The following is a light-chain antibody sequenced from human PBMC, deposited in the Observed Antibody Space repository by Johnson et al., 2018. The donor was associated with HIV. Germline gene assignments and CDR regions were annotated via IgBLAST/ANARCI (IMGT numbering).Light chain of an antibody. CDR2: DNN. CDR3: GTWDSSLSAYV. J-gene: IGLJ1*01. CDR1: SSNIGNNY. Sequence: QSVLSQPPSVSAAPGQKVTISCSGSSSNIGNNYVSWYQQLPGTAPKLLIYDNNKRPSGIPDRFSGSKSGTSATLGITGLQTGDEAYYYCGTWDSSLSAYVVGTGTKVTVL. V-gene: IGLV1-51*01.